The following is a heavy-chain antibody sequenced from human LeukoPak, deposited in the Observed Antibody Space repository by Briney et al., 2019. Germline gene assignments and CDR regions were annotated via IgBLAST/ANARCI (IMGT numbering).Heavy chain of an antibody. D-gene: IGHD6-19*01. CDR2: ISNSGSTR. CDR3: ATRNNGYSSGWYEGTDAFDI. J-gene: IGHJ3*02. CDR1: GFTFSSND. V-gene: IGHV3-48*03. Sequence: GGSLRLSCEDSGFTFSSNDMNWVRQAPGKGLEWVSYISNSGSTRYYADSVKGRFTISRDNAKNSLYLQMNSLRAEDTAVYYCATRNNGYSSGWYEGTDAFDIWGQGTMVTVSS.